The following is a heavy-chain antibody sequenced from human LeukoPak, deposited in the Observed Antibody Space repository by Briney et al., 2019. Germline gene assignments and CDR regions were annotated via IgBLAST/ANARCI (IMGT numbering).Heavy chain of an antibody. CDR2: IYTSGST. J-gene: IGHJ4*02. CDR1: GGSISTYY. V-gene: IGHV4-4*07. CDR3: ARAPSADLYFDC. Sequence: SETLSLTCTVSGGSISTYYWSWIRQPAGKGLEWIGRIYTSGSTSYDPSLKSRVTMSVDTSKNQFSLKLTSVTAADTAMYYCARAPSADLYFDCWGQGTLVTVSS.